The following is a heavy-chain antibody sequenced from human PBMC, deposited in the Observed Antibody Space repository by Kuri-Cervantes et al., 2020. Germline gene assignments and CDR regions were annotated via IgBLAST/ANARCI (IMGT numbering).Heavy chain of an antibody. J-gene: IGHJ4*02. CDR2: IWYDGSNK. CDR1: GFTFSSYA. CDR3: ARAGGEATDVFDY. Sequence: GESLKISCAASGFTFSSYAMHWVRQAPGKGLEWVAVIWYDGSNKYYADSVKGRFTISRDNSKNTLYLQMNSLRAEDTAVYYCARAGGEATDVFDYWGQGTLVTVSS. V-gene: IGHV3-33*08. D-gene: IGHD3-16*01.